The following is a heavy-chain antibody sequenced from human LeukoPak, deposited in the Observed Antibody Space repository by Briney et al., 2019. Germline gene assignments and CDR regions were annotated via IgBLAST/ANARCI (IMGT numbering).Heavy chain of an antibody. J-gene: IGHJ4*02. Sequence: ASVKVSCKASGYTFTSYGISWVRQAPGQGLEWMGWISAYNGNTNYAQKLQGRVTMTTDTSTSTAYMELRSLRSDDTAVYYCARDAGIVGATYFDYWGQGTLVTVSS. CDR3: ARDAGIVGATYFDY. D-gene: IGHD1-26*01. CDR2: ISAYNGNT. CDR1: GYTFTSYG. V-gene: IGHV1-18*01.